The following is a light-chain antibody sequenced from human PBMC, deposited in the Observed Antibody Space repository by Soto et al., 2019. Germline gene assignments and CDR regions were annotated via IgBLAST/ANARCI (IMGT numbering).Light chain of an antibody. CDR1: QTVSSN. Sequence: EIPMTQSPATLSVSPGERATLSCRASQTVSSNLAWYQQRPGQAPRPLIYGASTRATGIPARFSGSGSGTEFTLTISSLQSEDFAVYFCQQYNYWPYTFGQGTKLEIK. CDR3: QQYNYWPYT. J-gene: IGKJ2*01. V-gene: IGKV3-15*01. CDR2: GAS.